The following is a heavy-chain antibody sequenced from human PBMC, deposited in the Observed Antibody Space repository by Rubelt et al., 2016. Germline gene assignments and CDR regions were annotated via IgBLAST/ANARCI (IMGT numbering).Heavy chain of an antibody. Sequence: VHLQESGSGLVKPSGTLSLTCGVSGGSISSADWWTWVRQSPGKGLEWVSYISSSSSTIYYADSVKGRFTISRDNAKSSLYLQMNSLGAEDQAVYYCARDRARGSAVTGFVRFDPWGQGTLVTVSS. CDR3: ARDRARGSAVTGFVRFDP. D-gene: IGHD6-19*01. J-gene: IGHJ5*02. CDR1: GGSISSADW. V-gene: IGHV3-48*04. CDR2: ISSSSSTI.